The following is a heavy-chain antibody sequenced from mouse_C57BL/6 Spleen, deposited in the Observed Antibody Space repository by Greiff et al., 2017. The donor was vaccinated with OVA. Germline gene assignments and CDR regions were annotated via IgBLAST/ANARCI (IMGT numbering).Heavy chain of an antibody. CDR2: ISPGNSDT. Sequence: EVKLLESGTVLARPGASVKMSCKTSGYTFTSYWMHWVNQRPGQGLEWIGAISPGNSDTSYNQQFKGKAKLTAVTSASTAYMGLSSLTNEDTAVYYCTRQNYGNSYIDYWGQGTTLTVSS. CDR3: TRQNYGNSYIDY. D-gene: IGHD2-1*01. J-gene: IGHJ2*01. V-gene: IGHV1-5*01. CDR1: GYTFTSYW.